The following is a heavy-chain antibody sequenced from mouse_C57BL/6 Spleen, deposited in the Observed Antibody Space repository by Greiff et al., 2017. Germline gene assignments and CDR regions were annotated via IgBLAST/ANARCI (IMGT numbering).Heavy chain of an antibody. D-gene: IGHD1-1*01. J-gene: IGHJ3*01. V-gene: IGHV1-55*01. CDR3: ARGYYGSSYAY. CDR2: IYPGSGST. CDR1: GYTFTSYW. Sequence: QVQLQQSGAELVKPGASVKMSCKASGYTFTSYWITWVKQRPGQGLEWIGDIYPGSGSTNYNEKFKSKATLTVDTSSSTAYMQLSSLTSEDSAVYYCARGYYGSSYAYWGQGTLVTVSA.